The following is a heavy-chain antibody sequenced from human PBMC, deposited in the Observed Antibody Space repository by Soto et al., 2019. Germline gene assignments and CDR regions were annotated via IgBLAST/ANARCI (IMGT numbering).Heavy chain of an antibody. CDR2: IKAYSGNT. CDR3: AIADYGDDDY. D-gene: IGHD4-17*01. J-gene: IGHJ4*02. CDR1: GYTFPTST. V-gene: IGHV1-18*01. Sequence: QLQLVQSGAEAKKPGASVKVSCKASGYTFPTSTISWVRQAPGQGLEWMGWIKAYSGNTNYAQKLQGRVTMTTDTSTNTVYMELRSLTTDDTAIYYCAIADYGDDDYWGQGTLVTVSS.